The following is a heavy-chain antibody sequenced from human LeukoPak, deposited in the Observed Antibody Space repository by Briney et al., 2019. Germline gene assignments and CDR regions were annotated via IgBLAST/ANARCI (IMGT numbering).Heavy chain of an antibody. D-gene: IGHD3-22*01. Sequence: GASVKVSCKASGGTFSSYAISWARQAPGQGLEWMGWINPNSGGTNYAQKFQGRVTMTRDTSISTAYMELSRLRSDDTAVYYCARVYRYYYDSSGYYGPNAFDYWGQGTLVTVSS. CDR3: ARVYRYYYDSSGYYGPNAFDY. J-gene: IGHJ4*02. CDR1: GGTFSSYA. V-gene: IGHV1-2*02. CDR2: INPNSGGT.